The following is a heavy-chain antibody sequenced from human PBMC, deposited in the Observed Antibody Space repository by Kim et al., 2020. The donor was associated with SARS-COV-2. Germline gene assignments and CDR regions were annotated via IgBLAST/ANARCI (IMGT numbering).Heavy chain of an antibody. CDR3: AKVSHFYDFWSGFNY. J-gene: IGHJ4*02. D-gene: IGHD3-3*01. V-gene: IGHV3-23*01. Sequence: DSVKGRFTISRDNSKNTQYLKMNSLRAEDTAVYYCAKVSHFYDFWSGFNYWGQGTLVTVSS.